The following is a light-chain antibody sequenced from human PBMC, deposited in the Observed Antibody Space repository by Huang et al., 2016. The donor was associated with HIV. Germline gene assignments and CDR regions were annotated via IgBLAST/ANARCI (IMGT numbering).Light chain of an antibody. CDR3: QQYYSTLT. V-gene: IGKV4-1*01. Sequence: DIVMTQSPDSLAVSRGERATINCKSSQSVLYSSNTKNYLAWYKQKPGQPPKLLIYWASTRECGVPDRFSGSGSGTDFTLTISSLQAEDVAVYYCQQYYSTLTFGGGTKVEIK. CDR2: WAS. J-gene: IGKJ4*01. CDR1: QSVLYSSNTKNY.